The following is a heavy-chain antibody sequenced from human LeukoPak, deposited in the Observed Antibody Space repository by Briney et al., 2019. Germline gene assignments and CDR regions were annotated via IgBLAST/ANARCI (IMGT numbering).Heavy chain of an antibody. CDR1: GGSISNYY. Sequence: SETLSLTCTVSGGSISNYYWSWIRQPPGKGLECIGYIYYSGSTNYNPSLKSRVTISVDMSKNQFSLRLTSVTAADTAVYYCARAGYCSSTSCYAGRFDYWGQGTLVTVSS. CDR2: IYYSGST. J-gene: IGHJ4*02. V-gene: IGHV4-59*08. D-gene: IGHD2-2*01. CDR3: ARAGYCSSTSCYAGRFDY.